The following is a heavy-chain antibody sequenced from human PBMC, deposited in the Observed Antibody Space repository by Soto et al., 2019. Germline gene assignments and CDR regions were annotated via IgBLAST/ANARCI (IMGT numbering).Heavy chain of an antibody. V-gene: IGHV1-3*01. CDR3: ARNREYDFWSGQYYFDF. CDR1: GYTFTSYA. Sequence: VQLVQSGAEVKKPGASVKVSCKASGYTFTSYAMHWVRQAPGQRLEWMGWINAGNGNTKYSQKFQGRVTITRDTSASTAYMELSSLRSEDTAVYYCARNREYDFWSGQYYFDFWGQGTLVTVSS. D-gene: IGHD3-3*01. CDR2: INAGNGNT. J-gene: IGHJ4*02.